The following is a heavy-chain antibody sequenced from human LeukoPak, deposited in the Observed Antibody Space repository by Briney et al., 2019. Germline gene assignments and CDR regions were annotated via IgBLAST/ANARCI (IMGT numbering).Heavy chain of an antibody. CDR2: ISGTGGST. CDR3: AKEASPNAYMIRGGPDDH. V-gene: IGHV3-23*01. J-gene: IGHJ4*02. CDR1: GFTFNNYA. Sequence: GGSLRLSCAASGFTFNNYAPNWVRQAPGKGLEWVSGISGTGGSTYYADSVKGRFTISRDNAKNTVYVQMNSLRVEDTAVYYCAKEASPNAYMIRGGPDDHWGQGTLVTVSS. D-gene: IGHD3-10*01.